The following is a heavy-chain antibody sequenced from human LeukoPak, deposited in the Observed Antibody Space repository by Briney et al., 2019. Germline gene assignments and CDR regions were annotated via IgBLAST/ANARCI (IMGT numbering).Heavy chain of an antibody. CDR1: GFTFSSYA. J-gene: IGHJ5*02. CDR2: ISGSGGST. Sequence: PGGSLRLSCAASGFTFSSYAMSWVRQAPGKGLEWVSAISGSGGSTYYADSVKGRFTISRDNSKNTLYLQMNSLRAEDTAVYYCAKELLVVVVAATEFDPWGQGTLVTVSS. D-gene: IGHD2-15*01. V-gene: IGHV3-23*01. CDR3: AKELLVVVVAATEFDP.